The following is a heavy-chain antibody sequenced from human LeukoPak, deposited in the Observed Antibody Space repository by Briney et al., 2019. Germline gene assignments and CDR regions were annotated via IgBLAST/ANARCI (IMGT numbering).Heavy chain of an antibody. CDR1: GFTFSSYA. CDR2: ISYDGSNK. Sequence: GGSLRLSCAASGFTFSSYAMHWVRQAPGKGLEWVAVISYDGSNKYYADSVKGRFTISRDNSKNTLYLQMKSLETEDTAIYYCATDQWEGDFWGQGTLVTVSS. J-gene: IGHJ4*02. V-gene: IGHV3-30-3*01. D-gene: IGHD1-26*01. CDR3: ATDQWEGDF.